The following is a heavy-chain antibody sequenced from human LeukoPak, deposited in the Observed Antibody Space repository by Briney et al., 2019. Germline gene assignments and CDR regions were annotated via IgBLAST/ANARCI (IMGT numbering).Heavy chain of an antibody. CDR1: GFTFSTYA. Sequence: GGSLRLSCAASGFTFSTYAMSWVRQAPGKGLEWVSAFSGSGDSTYYSDSVKGRFTISRDNSKNTLYLQMNSLRVEDTAVYYCAKGWGDSGYDFIDFWGQGTLVTVSS. V-gene: IGHV3-23*01. CDR3: AKGWGDSGYDFIDF. CDR2: FSGSGDST. J-gene: IGHJ4*02. D-gene: IGHD5-12*01.